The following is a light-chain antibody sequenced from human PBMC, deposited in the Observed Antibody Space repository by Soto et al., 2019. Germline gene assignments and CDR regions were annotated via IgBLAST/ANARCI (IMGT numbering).Light chain of an antibody. CDR2: GAS. V-gene: IGKV3-15*01. J-gene: IGKJ2*01. CDR1: QSVSSN. Sequence: DIVMTQSPATLSVSPGERATLSCRASQSVSSNLAWYQQKPGQAPRLLVYGASTRATGVPARFSGSGSGTEFTLTISSLQSEDFAVDNCHQYKNWPQYTFGQGTKLEIK. CDR3: HQYKNWPQYT.